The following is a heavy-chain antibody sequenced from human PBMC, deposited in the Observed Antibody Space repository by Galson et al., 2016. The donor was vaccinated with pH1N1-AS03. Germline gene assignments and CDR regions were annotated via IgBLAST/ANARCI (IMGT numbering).Heavy chain of an antibody. D-gene: IGHD4-23*01. CDR1: GGTFNKYA. V-gene: IGHV1-69*05. J-gene: IGHJ4*02. Sequence: SVKVSCKASGGTFNKYAITWVRQTPGQGLEWMGGIIPIFGSSDYAQKFQGRVTITTDKSTTTAYMELNILRSEDTAVYYCVRGDGGNNFDYWGQGTLVTVSS. CDR3: VRGDGGNNFDY. CDR2: IIPIFGSS.